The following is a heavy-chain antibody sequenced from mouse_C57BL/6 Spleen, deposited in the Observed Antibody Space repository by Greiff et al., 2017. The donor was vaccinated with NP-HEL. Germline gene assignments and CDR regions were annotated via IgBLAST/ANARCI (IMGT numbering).Heavy chain of an antibody. CDR1: GYTFTDYN. V-gene: IGHV1-18*01. CDR2: INPNNGGT. D-gene: IGHD1-1*01. CDR3: ARLDYYGSSYGYAMDY. J-gene: IGHJ4*01. Sequence: EVQLQQSGPELVKPGASVKIPCKASGYTFTDYNMDWVKQSHGKSLEWIGDINPNNGGTIYNQKFKGKATLTVDKSSSTAYMELRSLTSEDTAVYYCARLDYYGSSYGYAMDYWGQGTSVTVSS.